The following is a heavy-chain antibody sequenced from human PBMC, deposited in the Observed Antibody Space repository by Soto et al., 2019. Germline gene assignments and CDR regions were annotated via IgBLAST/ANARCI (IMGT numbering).Heavy chain of an antibody. CDR3: ARDMLSSLVVETPQLFES. CDR2: IVPKYGTA. Sequence: QVQLVQSGGEVRKPGTSVKVSCRPSGGIFSDYAISWVRQAPGQGLEWVGGIVPKYGTAKYARKFEDRVTLTADELSSTVYMEINGLRSEDTALYYCARDMLSSLVVETPQLFESWGQGTRPTVSS. V-gene: IGHV1-69*12. CDR1: GGIFSDYA. J-gene: IGHJ5*01. D-gene: IGHD2-2*01.